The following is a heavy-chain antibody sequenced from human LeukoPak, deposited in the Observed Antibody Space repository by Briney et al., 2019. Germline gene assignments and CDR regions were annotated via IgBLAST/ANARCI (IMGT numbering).Heavy chain of an antibody. CDR1: GGSISSYY. Sequence: SETLSLTRSVSGGSISSYYWNWIRQSPGKGLEWIGHIYYSGSSNYNPSLKSRVTISVDTSKNQFSLKLSSVTAADTAVYYCARGWPSFDYWGQGTLVTVSS. J-gene: IGHJ4*02. CDR3: ARGWPSFDY. CDR2: IYYSGSS. D-gene: IGHD6-13*01. V-gene: IGHV4-59*01.